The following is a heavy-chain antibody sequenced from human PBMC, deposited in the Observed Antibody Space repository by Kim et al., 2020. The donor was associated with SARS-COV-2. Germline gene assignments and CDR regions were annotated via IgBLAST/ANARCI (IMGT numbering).Heavy chain of an antibody. CDR3: ARDRDGYSYGNSFDY. D-gene: IGHD5-18*01. J-gene: IGHJ4*02. V-gene: IGHV4-39*07. Sequence: PSLKSRVTISVDTSKNQFSLKLSSVTAADTAVYYCARDRDGYSYGNSFDYWGQGTLVTVSS.